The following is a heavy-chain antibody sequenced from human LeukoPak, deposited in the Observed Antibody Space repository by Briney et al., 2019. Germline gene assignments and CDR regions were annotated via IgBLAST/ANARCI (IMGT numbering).Heavy chain of an antibody. CDR2: IYSGGST. J-gene: IGHJ6*03. D-gene: IGHD3-3*01. CDR3: ARERAHQTDDFWSGYYSHYYMDV. CDR1: GFTVSSNY. Sequence: GGSLRLSCAASGFTVSSNYMSWVRQAPGKGLEWVSVIYSGGSTYYADSVKGRFTITRDNSKNTLYLQMNSLRAEDTAVYYCARERAHQTDDFWSGYYSHYYMDVWGKGTTVTVSS. V-gene: IGHV3-53*01.